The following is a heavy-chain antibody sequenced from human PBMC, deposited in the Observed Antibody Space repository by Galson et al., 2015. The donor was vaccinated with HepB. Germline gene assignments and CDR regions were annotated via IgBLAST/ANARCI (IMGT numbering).Heavy chain of an antibody. V-gene: IGHV1-18*01. CDR2: ISAYNGNT. CDR1: GYTFTSYG. J-gene: IGHJ4*02. D-gene: IGHD3-3*01. CDR3: ARDLYIDRSSQYDFWSGYYGGWIDINGYDY. Sequence: SVKVSCKASGYTFTSYGISWVRQAPGQGLEWMGWISAYNGNTNYAQKLQGRVTMTTDTSTSTAYMELRSLRSDDTAVYYCARDLYIDRSSQYDFWSGYYGGWIDINGYDYWGQGTLVTVSS.